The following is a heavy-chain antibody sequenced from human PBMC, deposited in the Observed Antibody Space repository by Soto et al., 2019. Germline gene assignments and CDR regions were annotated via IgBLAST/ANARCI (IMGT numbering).Heavy chain of an antibody. J-gene: IGHJ4*02. Sequence: KPSETLSLTCTVSGDSVSSVGFHWAWLRRPPGKGLEWIGYIYNGGSTYYRPSLESRMHMSLDATRNPYSLRLTSVTAADTAVYFCARAPVGLDTISYFDYWGQGKLVTVSS. CDR1: GDSVSSVGFH. CDR3: ARAPVGLDTISYFDY. V-gene: IGHV4-30-4*01. D-gene: IGHD3-3*01. CDR2: IYNGGST.